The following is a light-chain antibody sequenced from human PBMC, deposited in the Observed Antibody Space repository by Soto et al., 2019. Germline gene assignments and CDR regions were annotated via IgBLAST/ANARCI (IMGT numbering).Light chain of an antibody. Sequence: DIQLTQSPSFLSASVGDRVTITCRASQGISSYLAWYQQKPGKAPKLLIYAASTLQSGVPSRFSGSGSGTEFTLTISSLQPGDFASYYCQQLYSYPLTFVGGTKVEIK. V-gene: IGKV1-9*01. J-gene: IGKJ4*01. CDR3: QQLYSYPLT. CDR1: QGISSY. CDR2: AAS.